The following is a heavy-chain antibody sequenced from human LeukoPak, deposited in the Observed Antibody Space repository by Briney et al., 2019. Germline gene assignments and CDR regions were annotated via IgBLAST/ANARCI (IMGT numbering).Heavy chain of an antibody. CDR3: ARGDDYGDYWGLY. J-gene: IGHJ4*02. CDR1: GYTFTKYG. V-gene: IGHV1-18*01. Sequence: ASVKVSCKASGYTFTKYGITWVRQALGQGLEWMGWISTYNGNTNYAQKLQGRVTMTTDTSTSTAYMELGSLISDDAAVYYCARGDDYGDYWGLYWGQGTLVTVSS. CDR2: ISTYNGNT. D-gene: IGHD4-17*01.